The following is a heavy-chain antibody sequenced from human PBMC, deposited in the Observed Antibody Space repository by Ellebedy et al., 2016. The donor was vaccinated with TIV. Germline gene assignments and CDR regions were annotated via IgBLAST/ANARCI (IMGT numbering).Heavy chain of an antibody. V-gene: IGHV1-69*13. D-gene: IGHD2-21*01. J-gene: IGHJ3*02. CDR2: IIPIFNTP. CDR1: GGSFSSHT. Sequence: SVKVSCXASGGSFSSHTVNWIRHAPGQGLAWLGGIIPIFNTPNYAQTFQGRVTITADESTSTAHMELSSLKSEDTAVYYCAKALSDMVVGGAFDIWGQGTKVTVSS. CDR3: AKALSDMVVGGAFDI.